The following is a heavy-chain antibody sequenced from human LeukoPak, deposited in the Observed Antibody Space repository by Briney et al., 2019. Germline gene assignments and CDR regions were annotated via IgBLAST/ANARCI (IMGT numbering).Heavy chain of an antibody. CDR3: AREGTSGTNWFDP. V-gene: IGHV4-38-2*02. D-gene: IGHD3-10*01. CDR2: IYHSGST. Sequence: PSETLSLTCAVSGYSISSDYYWGWIRQPPGKGLEWIGSIYHSGSTYYNPSLKSRVTISVDTSKNQFSLKLTSVTAADTAVYYCAREGTSGTNWFDPWGQGTLVTVSS. CDR1: GYSISSDYY. J-gene: IGHJ5*02.